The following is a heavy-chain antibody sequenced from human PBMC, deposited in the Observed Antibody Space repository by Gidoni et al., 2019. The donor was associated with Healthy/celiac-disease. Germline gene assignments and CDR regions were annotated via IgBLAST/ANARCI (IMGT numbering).Heavy chain of an antibody. CDR1: GYTVTSYA. V-gene: IGHV1-3*01. D-gene: IGHD2-2*01. J-gene: IGHJ6*02. Sequence: QVQLVQSGAEVKKPGASVKVSCKASGYTVTSYAMHWVRQAPGQRLEWMGWINAGNGNTTYSQKFQGRVTITRDTSASTAYMELSSLRSEDTAVYYCARGDCSSTSCRYYYGMDVWGQGTTVTVSS. CDR2: INAGNGNT. CDR3: ARGDCSSTSCRYYYGMDV.